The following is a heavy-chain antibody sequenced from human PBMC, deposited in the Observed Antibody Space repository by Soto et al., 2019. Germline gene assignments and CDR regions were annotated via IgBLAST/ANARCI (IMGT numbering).Heavy chain of an antibody. V-gene: IGHV5-51*01. J-gene: IGHJ4*02. CDR3: TRANYGSHSYYNFVDS. Sequence: GESLKISCQTSGYTFSSNWIGWVRQMPGKGLEWMGIIYPGDSETRYSPSFQGQVTISADRSFSTAYLQWTSLQASDTAVYYCTRANYGSHSYYNFVDSWGQGTLVTVSS. CDR1: GYTFSSNW. D-gene: IGHD3-10*01. CDR2: IYPGDSET.